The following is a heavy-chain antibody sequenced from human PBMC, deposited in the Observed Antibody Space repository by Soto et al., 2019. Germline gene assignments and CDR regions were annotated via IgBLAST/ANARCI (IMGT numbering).Heavy chain of an antibody. CDR3: ASSPIAVAGTPDWYFDL. CDR1: VGTFSSYA. V-gene: IGHV1-69*12. Sequence: QVQLVQSGAEVKKPGSSVNVSCKASVGTFSSYAISWVRQAPGQGLEWMGGIIPIFGTANYAQKFQGRVTITADESTSTAYMELSSLRSEDTAVYYCASSPIAVAGTPDWYFDLGGRGTLVTVSS. J-gene: IGHJ2*01. D-gene: IGHD6-19*01. CDR2: IIPIFGTA.